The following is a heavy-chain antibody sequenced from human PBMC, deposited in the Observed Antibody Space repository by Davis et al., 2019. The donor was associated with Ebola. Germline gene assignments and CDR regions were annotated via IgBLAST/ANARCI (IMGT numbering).Heavy chain of an antibody. CDR3: ARDIPDSTPIADDAFDI. CDR2: ISSSSSYI. D-gene: IGHD3-22*01. CDR1: GFTFSSYS. V-gene: IGHV3-21*01. J-gene: IGHJ3*02. Sequence: ESLKISCAASGFTFSSYSMNWVRQAPGKGLEWVSSISSSSSYIYYADSVKGRFTISRDNAKNSLYLQMNSLRAEDTAVYYCARDIPDSTPIADDAFDIWGQGTMVTVSS.